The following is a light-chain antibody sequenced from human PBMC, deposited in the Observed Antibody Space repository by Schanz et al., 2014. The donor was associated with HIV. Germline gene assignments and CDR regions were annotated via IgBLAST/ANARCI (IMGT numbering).Light chain of an antibody. V-gene: IGLV4-69*01. CDR2: LNSDGSH. CDR1: SGHSSYA. CDR3: LLSYSHARGV. Sequence: QLVLTQSPSASASLGASVKLTCTLSSGHSSYAIAWHQQQPEKGPRYLMKLNSDGSHSKGDGIPDRFSGSSSGAERYLTISSLQSEDEADYYCLLSYSHARGVFGGGTKLTVL. J-gene: IGLJ2*01.